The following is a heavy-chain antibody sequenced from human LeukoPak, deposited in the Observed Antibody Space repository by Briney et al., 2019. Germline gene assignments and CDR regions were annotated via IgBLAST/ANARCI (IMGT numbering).Heavy chain of an antibody. D-gene: IGHD6-19*01. CDR3: ARVSIAVALYYFDY. V-gene: IGHV3-48*03. CDR2: ISSSGSTI. CDR1: GFTFSSYE. J-gene: IGHJ4*02. Sequence: GGSLRLSCAASGFTFSSYEMNWVRQAPGKGLEWVSYISSSGSTIYYADSVKGRFTISRDNAKNSLYLQMNSLRAEDTAVYYCARVSIAVALYYFDYWGQGTLVTVSS.